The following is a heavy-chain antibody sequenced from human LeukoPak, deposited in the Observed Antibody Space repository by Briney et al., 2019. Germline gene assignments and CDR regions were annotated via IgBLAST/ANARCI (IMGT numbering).Heavy chain of an antibody. J-gene: IGHJ4*02. V-gene: IGHV3-30*02. Sequence: VGCLRDSPVEPVDSLISYVVRWVSPGLRKRLGWGAFIGYDGSNKYYADSVKGRFTISRDNSKNTLYLQMNSLRAEDTAVYYCAKDRYSSSWYYFDYWGQGPLVTVSS. CDR1: VDSLISYV. CDR3: AKDRYSSSWYYFDY. D-gene: IGHD6-13*01. CDR2: IGYDGSNK.